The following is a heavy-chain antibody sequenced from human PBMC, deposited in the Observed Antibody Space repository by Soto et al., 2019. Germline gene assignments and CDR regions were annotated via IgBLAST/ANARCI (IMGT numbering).Heavy chain of an antibody. CDR3: AHSASVPCCYSFDS. CDR1: RFSLSSIGVA. V-gene: IGHV2-5*01. J-gene: IGHJ4*02. D-gene: IGHD1-26*01. CDR2: PYWNDGR. Sequence: SGPTMVYPTPTVTLTCTFYRFSLSSIGVAVGWILQPLGNALEGIALPYWNDGRRYTPSLNSRLTITKDTFKNQADLTMTNIDPAGTATYYFAHSASVPCCYSFDSWGQGTLVTVSS.